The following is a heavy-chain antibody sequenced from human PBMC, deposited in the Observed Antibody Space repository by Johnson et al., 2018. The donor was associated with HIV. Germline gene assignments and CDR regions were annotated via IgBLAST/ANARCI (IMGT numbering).Heavy chain of an antibody. Sequence: MQLVESGGGLVQPGGSLRLSCAASGFTFSSYAMSWVRQAPGKGLEWVSAISGSGGSTYYADSVKGRFTISRDNSKSTLYLQMSSLKAEDTAVYYCARDKFTGRQWLSYDDAFDIWGQGTMVTVSS. CDR2: ISGSGGST. D-gene: IGHD6-19*01. CDR1: GFTFSSYA. J-gene: IGHJ3*02. CDR3: ARDKFTGRQWLSYDDAFDI. V-gene: IGHV3-23*04.